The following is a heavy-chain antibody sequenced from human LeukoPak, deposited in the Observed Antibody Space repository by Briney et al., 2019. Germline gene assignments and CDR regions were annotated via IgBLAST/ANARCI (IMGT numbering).Heavy chain of an antibody. Sequence: GGSLRLSCAASGFTFSSYSMNWVRQAPGKGLEWVSYISISSSTIYYADSVKGRFTISRDNAKNSLYLQMNSLRAEDMAVYYCARSGGWGFDYWGQGTMVTVSS. CDR1: GFTFSSYS. D-gene: IGHD3-16*01. V-gene: IGHV3-48*04. J-gene: IGHJ4*02. CDR2: ISISSSTI. CDR3: ARSGGWGFDY.